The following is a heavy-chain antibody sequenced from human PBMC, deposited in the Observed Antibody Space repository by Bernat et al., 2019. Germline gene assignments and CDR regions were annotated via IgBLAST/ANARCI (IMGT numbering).Heavy chain of an antibody. J-gene: IGHJ4*02. Sequence: EVQLVESGGGLVQPGGSLRLSCAASGFTFSSYRMHWVRQAPGKGLVWVSRINSDGSSTSYADSVKGRFTISRDNAKNTLYLQMNSLRAEDTAVYYCAGELPPPVGTPYYFDYWGQGTLVTVSS. D-gene: IGHD4-23*01. CDR1: GFTFSSYR. CDR2: INSDGSST. CDR3: AGELPPPVGTPYYFDY. V-gene: IGHV3-74*01.